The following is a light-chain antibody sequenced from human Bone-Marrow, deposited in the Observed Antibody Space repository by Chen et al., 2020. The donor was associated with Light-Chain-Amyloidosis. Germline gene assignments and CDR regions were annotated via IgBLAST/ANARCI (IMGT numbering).Light chain of an antibody. CDR2: QDN. CDR3: QAWDTSSAP. CDR1: NIGRES. V-gene: IGLV3-21*02. Sequence: SYVLTQPPSVSVAPGQTARITCGGNNIGRESVHWYQQKPGQAPVLVVQQDNKRPAGIPERFSGSTSGNIATLTISGTQTEDEAVYYCQAWDTSSAPFGGGTKLTV. J-gene: IGLJ2*01.